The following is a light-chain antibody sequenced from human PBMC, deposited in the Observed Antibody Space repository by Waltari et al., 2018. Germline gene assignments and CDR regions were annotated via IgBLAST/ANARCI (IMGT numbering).Light chain of an antibody. Sequence: EIVLTQSPGTLSLSPGERATLSCRASQSVNNYLAWFQQKPGQAPRLLIHGASSRATGIPDRISCSGSGTDFTLTISGLEPQDFAVYYCQQYSSSPLTFGPGTKVDIK. J-gene: IGKJ3*01. CDR2: GAS. CDR3: QQYSSSPLT. V-gene: IGKV3-20*01. CDR1: QSVNNY.